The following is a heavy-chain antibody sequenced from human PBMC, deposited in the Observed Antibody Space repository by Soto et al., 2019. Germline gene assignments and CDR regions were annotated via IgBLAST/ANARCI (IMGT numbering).Heavy chain of an antibody. J-gene: IGHJ6*03. V-gene: IGHV3-73*01. Sequence: GESLKISCAASGFTFSGSAMHWVRQASGKGLEWVGRIRSKANSYATAYAASVKGRFTISRDDSKNTAYLQMNSLKTEDTAVDYLTRHDPSPFGEAETPPYYYYYYMDVWGKGTTVTVSS. CDR3: TRHDPSPFGEAETPPYYYYYYMDV. D-gene: IGHD3-10*01. CDR2: IRSKANSYAT. CDR1: GFTFSGSA.